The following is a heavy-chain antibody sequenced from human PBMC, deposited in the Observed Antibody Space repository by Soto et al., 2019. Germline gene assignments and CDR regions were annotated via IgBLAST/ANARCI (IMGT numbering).Heavy chain of an antibody. CDR2: ISGSGANT. J-gene: IGHJ4*02. CDR3: ARDRATFDF. CDR1: GFRFSRYA. D-gene: IGHD1-26*01. V-gene: IGHV3-23*01. Sequence: PGGSLRLSCVTSGFRFSRYAMSWVRQVPWKGLEWISSISGSGANTWYAGSVQGRFTISRDNSKSTLSLHMNSLRDDDTAIYYCARDRATFDFWGQGTLVTVSS.